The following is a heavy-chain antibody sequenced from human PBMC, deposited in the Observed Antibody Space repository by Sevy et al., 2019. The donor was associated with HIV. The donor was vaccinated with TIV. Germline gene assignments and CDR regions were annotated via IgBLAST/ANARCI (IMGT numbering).Heavy chain of an antibody. CDR3: ARVSQQPYYFDY. J-gene: IGHJ4*02. CDR2: IYYSGST. V-gene: IGHV4-31*03. CDR1: GGSISSGGYY. D-gene: IGHD6-13*01. Sequence: SETLSLTCTVSGGSISSGGYYWSWISQHPGKGLEWIGYIYYSGSTYYNPSLKSRVTISVDTSKNQFSLKLSSVTAADTAVYYCARVSQQPYYFDYWGQGTLVTVSS.